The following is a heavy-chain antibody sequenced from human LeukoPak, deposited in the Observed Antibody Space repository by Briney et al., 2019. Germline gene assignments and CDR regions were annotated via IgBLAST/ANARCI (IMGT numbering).Heavy chain of an antibody. J-gene: IGHJ4*02. V-gene: IGHV3-64D*06. CDR1: GFVFSIYT. CDR2: ISGSGNGGSI. Sequence: GGSLRLYCSASGFVFSIYTMYWVRQAPGKGPEYVSTISGSGNGGSIYYADSVKGRFTISRDDSKSILYLQMNGLRSEDTAVYYCVKDFGRVRGTPDSWGQGTLVTVSS. CDR3: VKDFGRVRGTPDS. D-gene: IGHD3-16*01.